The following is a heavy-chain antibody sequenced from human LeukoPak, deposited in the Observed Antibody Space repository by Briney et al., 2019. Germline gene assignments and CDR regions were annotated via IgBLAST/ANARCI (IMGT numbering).Heavy chain of an antibody. CDR2: ISTSDSYV. D-gene: IGHD6-6*01. V-gene: IGHV3-21*01. J-gene: IGHJ4*02. CDR1: GFNFSTSR. CDR3: ARENRGGSSDY. Sequence: GGSLRPSCAASGFNFSTSRMNWVRQAPGKGLEWVSSISTSDSYVYYGDSVRGRFTISRDNAKNTLYLQMNSLRAEDTAVYYCARENRGGSSDYWGQGTLVTVSS.